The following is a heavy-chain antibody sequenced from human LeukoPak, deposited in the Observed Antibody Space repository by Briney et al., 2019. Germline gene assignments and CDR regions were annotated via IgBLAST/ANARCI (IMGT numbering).Heavy chain of an antibody. Sequence: SETLSLTCTVSGGPISSGGYYWSWIRQPPGKGLEWIGYIYHSGSTYYNPSLKSRVTISVDRSKNQFSLKLSSVTAADTAVYYCARSPRLRFLEWFDYWGQGTLVTVSS. V-gene: IGHV4-30-2*02. CDR3: ARSPRLRFLEWFDY. CDR1: GGPISSGGYY. D-gene: IGHD3-3*01. CDR2: IYHSGST. J-gene: IGHJ5*01.